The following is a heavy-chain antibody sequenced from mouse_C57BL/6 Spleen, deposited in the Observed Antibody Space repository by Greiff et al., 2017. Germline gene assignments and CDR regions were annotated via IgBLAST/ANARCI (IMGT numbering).Heavy chain of an antibody. D-gene: IGHD2-4*01. Sequence: QVQLKESGPELVKPGASVKISCKASGYAFSSSWMNWVKQRPGKGLEWIGRIYPGDGDTNYNGKFKGKATLTADKSSSTAYMQLSSLTSEDSAVYFCARWDYEDYWGQGTSVTVSS. CDR3: ARWDYEDY. V-gene: IGHV1-82*01. CDR1: GYAFSSSW. CDR2: IYPGDGDT. J-gene: IGHJ4*01.